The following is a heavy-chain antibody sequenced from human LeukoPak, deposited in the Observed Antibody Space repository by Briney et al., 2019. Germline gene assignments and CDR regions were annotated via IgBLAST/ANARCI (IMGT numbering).Heavy chain of an antibody. V-gene: IGHV1-8*03. J-gene: IGHJ5*02. CDR2: MNPNSGNT. CDR3: ARAYYDFWSGLSWFDP. CDR1: GYTFTSYD. Sequence: ASVKVSCKASGYTFTSYDINWVRQATGQGLEWMGWMNPNSGNTGYAQKFQGRVTITRNTSISTAYMELSSLRSEDTAVYYCARAYYDFWSGLSWFDPWGQGTLVTVSS. D-gene: IGHD3-3*01.